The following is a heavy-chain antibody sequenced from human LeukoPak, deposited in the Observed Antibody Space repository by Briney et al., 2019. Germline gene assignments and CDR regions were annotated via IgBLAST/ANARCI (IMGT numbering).Heavy chain of an antibody. J-gene: IGHJ4*02. CDR1: GFTVSYNY. Sequence: GGSLRLSCAASGFTVSYNYMTWVRQAPGKGLEWVSVIYGGGNTYYADSVKGRFTISRDDAKKTLYLQMNSLRAEDTAVYYCARGWNGFDYWGQGTLVTVSS. CDR2: IYGGGNT. V-gene: IGHV3-66*01. CDR3: ARGWNGFDY. D-gene: IGHD1-1*01.